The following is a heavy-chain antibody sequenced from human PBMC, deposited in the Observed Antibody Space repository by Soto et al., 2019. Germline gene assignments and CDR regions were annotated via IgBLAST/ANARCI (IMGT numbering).Heavy chain of an antibody. CDR2: IYYSGIT. V-gene: IGHV4-31*03. CDR1: GGSISSGGYY. CDR3: AIDFCTHKKGMCGYYDYVMDV. J-gene: IGHJ6*02. Sequence: QVQLQESVPGLVKPSQTLSITCTVSGGSISSGGYYWSWIRQHPGKGLEWIGYIYYSGITYYNPSLRWRVTFSVDTSKQQCSMKLSSVTAADTAVYYCAIDFCTHKKGMCGYYDYVMDVWGQGTTVTVSS. D-gene: IGHD1-26*01.